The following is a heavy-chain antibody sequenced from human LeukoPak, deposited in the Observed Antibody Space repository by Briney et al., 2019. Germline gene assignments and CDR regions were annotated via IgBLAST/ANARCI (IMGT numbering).Heavy chain of an antibody. D-gene: IGHD3-22*01. CDR1: GGTFSSYA. CDR3: ARDWTYYDSSGYRYHDAFDI. CDR2: IIPIFGTA. V-gene: IGHV1-69*06. J-gene: IGHJ3*02. Sequence: GASVKVSCKASGGTFSSYAISWVRQAPGQGLEWMGGIIPIFGTANYAQKFQGRVTITADKSTSTAYMELSSLRSEDTAVYYCARDWTYYDSSGYRYHDAFDIWGQGTMVTVSS.